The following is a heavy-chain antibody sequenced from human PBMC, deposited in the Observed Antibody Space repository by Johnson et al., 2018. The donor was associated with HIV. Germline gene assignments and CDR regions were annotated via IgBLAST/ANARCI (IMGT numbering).Heavy chain of an antibody. Sequence: MLLVESGGGLVKPGGSLRLSCAASGFTFSDYYMSWIRQAPGKGLEWVGRIKRNTDGGTTDYAAPVNGRFSISSDDSKNTEYLQKNSLKTEDTAVYFCAADPICLGYWYHSGPWGQGTMVTVSS. D-gene: IGHD1-26*01. V-gene: IGHV3-15*01. CDR2: IKRNTDGGTT. CDR1: GFTFSDYY. CDR3: AADPICLGYWYHSGP. J-gene: IGHJ3*01.